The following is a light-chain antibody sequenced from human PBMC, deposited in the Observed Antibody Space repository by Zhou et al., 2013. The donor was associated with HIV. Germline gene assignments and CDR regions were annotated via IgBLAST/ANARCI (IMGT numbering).Light chain of an antibody. CDR3: QQAHSFPYT. V-gene: IGKV3-11*01. J-gene: IGKJ2*01. CDR1: QSVSSY. CDR2: DAS. Sequence: EIVLTQSPATLSLSLGERATLSCRASQSVSSYLAWYQQKPGQAPRLLIYDASNRATGIPARFSGSGSGTDFTLTISSLEPEDFATYYCQQAHSFPYTFGQGTKLE.